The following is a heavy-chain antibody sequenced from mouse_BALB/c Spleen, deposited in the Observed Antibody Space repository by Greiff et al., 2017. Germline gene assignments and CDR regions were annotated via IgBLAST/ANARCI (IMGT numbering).Heavy chain of an antibody. CDR1: GFSLTSYG. CDR2: IGGGGST. J-gene: IGHJ4*01. D-gene: IGHD1-1*01. V-gene: IGHV2-9*02. Sequence: VQLQQSGPGLVAPSQSLSITCTVSGFSLTSYGVHWVRQPPGKGLEGLGVIGGGGSTNYNSALMSRLSISKDNSKSQVFLKMNSLQTDDTAMYYCARPYYYGSSYYAIDYSAQQPSVTVSS. CDR3: ARPYYYGSSYYAIDY.